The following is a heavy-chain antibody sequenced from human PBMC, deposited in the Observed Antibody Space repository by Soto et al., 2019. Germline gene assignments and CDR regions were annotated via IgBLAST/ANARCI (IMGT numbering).Heavy chain of an antibody. J-gene: IGHJ4*02. CDR3: ATSHDSSGYYYGTFDY. V-gene: IGHV3-23*01. D-gene: IGHD3-22*01. Sequence: GGSLRLSCAASGFTFSSYVMSWVRQAPGKGLEWVSAISGSGGSTYYADSVKGRFTISRDNSKNTLYLQMNSLRAEDTAVYYCATSHDSSGYYYGTFDYWGQGTLVTVSS. CDR2: ISGSGGST. CDR1: GFTFSSYV.